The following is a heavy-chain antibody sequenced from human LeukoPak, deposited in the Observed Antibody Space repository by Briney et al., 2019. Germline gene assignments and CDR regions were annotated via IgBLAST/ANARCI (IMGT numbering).Heavy chain of an antibody. CDR2: IKSKTDGGTT. J-gene: IGHJ4*02. D-gene: IGHD3-9*01. Sequence: GGSLRLSCAASGFTLSNAWMSWVRQAPGKGLEWVGRIKSKTDGGTTDYAAPVKGRFTISRDDSKNTLYLQMNSLKTEDTAVYYCTTVTAVLTDPYYFDYWGQGTLVTVSS. V-gene: IGHV3-15*01. CDR3: TTVTAVLTDPYYFDY. CDR1: GFTLSNAW.